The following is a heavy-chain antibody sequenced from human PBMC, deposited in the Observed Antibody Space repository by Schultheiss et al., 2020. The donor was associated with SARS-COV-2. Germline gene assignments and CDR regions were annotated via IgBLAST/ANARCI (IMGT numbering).Heavy chain of an antibody. V-gene: IGHV3-48*01. Sequence: GGSLRLSCAASGFTFSSYSMNWVRQAPGKGLEWVSYISSSSSTKYYADSVKGRFTISRDNAKNSLYLQMNSLRAEDTAVYYCARGNGGTLSPGGMDVWGQGTSVTVSS. CDR2: ISSSSSTK. CDR1: GFTFSSYS. CDR3: ARGNGGTLSPGGMDV. J-gene: IGHJ6*02. D-gene: IGHD2-15*01.